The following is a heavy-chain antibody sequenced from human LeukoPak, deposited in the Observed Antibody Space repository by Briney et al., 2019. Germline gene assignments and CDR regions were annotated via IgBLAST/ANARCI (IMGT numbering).Heavy chain of an antibody. Sequence: PGGSLRLSCAASGFTFSEYIMNWVRQAPGKGLEWVASISRNSTYIHYADSVKGRFTISRDNARNSLFLQMNSLRAEDTAIYYCAGDEGYYFDSWGQGTQVTVSS. J-gene: IGHJ4*02. V-gene: IGHV3-21*01. CDR1: GFTFSEYI. CDR2: ISRNSTYI. CDR3: AGDEGYYFDS.